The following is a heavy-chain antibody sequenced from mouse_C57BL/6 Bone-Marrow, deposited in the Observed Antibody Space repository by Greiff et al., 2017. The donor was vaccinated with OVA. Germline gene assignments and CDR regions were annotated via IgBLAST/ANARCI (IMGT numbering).Heavy chain of an antibody. D-gene: IGHD2-3*01. CDR2: IYPRSGNT. CDR3: ARRGWLPYWYFEV. V-gene: IGHV1-81*01. Sequence: QVQLQQSGAELARPGASVKLSCKASGYTFTSYGISWVKQRPGQGLEWIGEIYPRSGNTYYNEKFKGKATLTADKSSSTAYMELRSLTSEDSAVYVCARRGWLPYWYFEVWGTGTTVTVSS. J-gene: IGHJ1*03. CDR1: GYTFTSYG.